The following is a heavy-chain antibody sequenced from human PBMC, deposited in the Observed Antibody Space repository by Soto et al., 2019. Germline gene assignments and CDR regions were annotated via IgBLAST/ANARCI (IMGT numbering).Heavy chain of an antibody. D-gene: IGHD1-26*01. CDR2: IWYDGSNK. V-gene: IGHV3-33*01. J-gene: IGHJ2*01. CDR1: VFTFSSYG. Sequence: PGGSLRLSCAASVFTFSSYGMHWVRQAPGKGLEWVAVIWYDGSNKYYADSVKGRFTISRDNSKSTLYLQMNSLRAEGTAVYYCARGIGVGATTWYFDLWGRGTLVTVSS. CDR3: ARGIGVGATTWYFDL.